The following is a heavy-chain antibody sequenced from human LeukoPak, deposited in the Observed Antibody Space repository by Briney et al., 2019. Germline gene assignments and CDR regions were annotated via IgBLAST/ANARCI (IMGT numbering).Heavy chain of an antibody. V-gene: IGHV3-23*01. Sequence: PGGSLRLSCAASGFIFSSAWMTWVRQAPGKGLEWVSAISGSGGSTYYADSVKGRFTISRDNSKNTLYLQMNSLRAEDTAVYYCAKGHSHYYDSSPTSYYFDYWGQGTLVTVSS. CDR2: ISGSGGST. CDR1: GFIFSSA. CDR3: AKGHSHYYDSSPTSYYFDY. D-gene: IGHD3-22*01. J-gene: IGHJ4*02.